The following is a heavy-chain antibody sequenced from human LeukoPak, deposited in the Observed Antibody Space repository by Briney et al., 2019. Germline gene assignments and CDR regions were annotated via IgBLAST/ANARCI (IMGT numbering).Heavy chain of an antibody. Sequence: GGSLRLSCAASGFTFSSYGMHWVRQAPGKGLEWVAFIRYDGSNKYYADSVKGRFTISRDNSKNTLYLQMNSLRAEDTAVYYCAKGPPGYSSSWYRGPFDYWGQGTLVTASS. J-gene: IGHJ4*02. D-gene: IGHD6-13*01. V-gene: IGHV3-30*02. CDR1: GFTFSSYG. CDR3: AKGPPGYSSSWYRGPFDY. CDR2: IRYDGSNK.